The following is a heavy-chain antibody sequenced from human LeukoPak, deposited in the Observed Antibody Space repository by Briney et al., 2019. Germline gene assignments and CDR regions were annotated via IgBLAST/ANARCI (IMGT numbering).Heavy chain of an antibody. D-gene: IGHD7-27*01. J-gene: IGHJ4*02. CDR2: IKQDGSEQ. CDR1: GFTFSAYL. V-gene: IGHV3-7*04. CDR3: ARDPLSKWGGY. Sequence: GGSLRLSCAASGFTFSAYLMGWVRQAPGKGLGWVANIKQDGSEQYYVDSVKGRFTISRDNTQNPLYLQMNTLRAEDTAVYYCARDPLSKWGGYWGQGTPVTVSS.